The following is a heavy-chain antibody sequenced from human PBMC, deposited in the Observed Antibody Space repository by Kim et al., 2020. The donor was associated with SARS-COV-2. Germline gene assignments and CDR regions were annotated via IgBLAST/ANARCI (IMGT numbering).Heavy chain of an antibody. V-gene: IGHV3-23*01. D-gene: IGHD4-17*01. J-gene: IGHJ4*02. Sequence: GGSLRLSCVASGFTFTTYAMNWVRQAPGKGLEWVSGISGGGGSTFYADSVKGRFTISRDSSKNTLYLQMNSLRAEDTAVYYCGKELMVTTQTTGGDFFDFWGQGTLVTVSS. CDR3: GKELMVTTQTTGGDFFDF. CDR2: ISGGGGST. CDR1: GFTFTTYA.